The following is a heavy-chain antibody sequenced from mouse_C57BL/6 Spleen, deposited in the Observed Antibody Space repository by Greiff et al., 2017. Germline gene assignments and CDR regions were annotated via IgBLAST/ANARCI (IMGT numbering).Heavy chain of an antibody. J-gene: IGHJ2*01. CDR2: IYPGSGST. D-gene: IGHD1-1*01. Sequence: QVHVKQSGAELVKPGASVKMSCKASGYTFTSYWITWVKQRPGQGLEWIGDIYPGSGSTNYNEKFKSKATLTVDTSSSTAYMQLSSLTSEDSAVYYCARSLYYGSSYDYWGQGTTLTVSS. CDR3: ARSLYYGSSYDY. CDR1: GYTFTSYW. V-gene: IGHV1-55*01.